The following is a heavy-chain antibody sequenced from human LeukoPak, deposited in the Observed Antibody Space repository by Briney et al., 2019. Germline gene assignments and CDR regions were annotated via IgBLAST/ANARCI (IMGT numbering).Heavy chain of an antibody. Sequence: SETLSLTCAVYSGPFSGFYWSWIRQPPGKGLEWIGDINHRGSTNHNPSLKSRVTISVDTSKNQFSLKLTSVTAADTAVYYCARIPRGDSYVHWYFALWGRGTLVTVSS. D-gene: IGHD5-18*01. CDR2: INHRGST. CDR3: ARIPRGDSYVHWYFAL. CDR1: SGPFSGFY. J-gene: IGHJ2*01. V-gene: IGHV4-34*01.